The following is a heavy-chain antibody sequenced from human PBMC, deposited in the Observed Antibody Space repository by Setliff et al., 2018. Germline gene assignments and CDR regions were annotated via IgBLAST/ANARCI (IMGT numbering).Heavy chain of an antibody. CDR3: ARAPPNRYSGSYEYFYMDV. J-gene: IGHJ6*03. CDR2: MYTSGTT. Sequence: SETLSLTCTVSRGSISSSYWSWIRLPPGKGLEWIGYMYTSGTTEYNPSLNSRVTMSLDTSNNQFSLKVSSVTAADTAVYYCARAPPNRYSGSYEYFYMDVWGKGTTVTVAS. V-gene: IGHV4-4*08. D-gene: IGHD1-26*01. CDR1: RGSISSSY.